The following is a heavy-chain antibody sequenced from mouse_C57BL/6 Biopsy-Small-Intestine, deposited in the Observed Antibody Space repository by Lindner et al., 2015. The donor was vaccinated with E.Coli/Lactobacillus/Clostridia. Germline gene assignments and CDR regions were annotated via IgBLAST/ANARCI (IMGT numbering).Heavy chain of an antibody. CDR3: IPFLAY. Sequence: VQLQESGAELVRPGASVKLSCKASGYTFTDYEMHWVKQTPVHGLEWIGAIDPETGGTAYNQKFKGKATLTAGKSSSTAYMELRSLTSEDSAVYYCIPFLAYWGQGTLVTVSA. V-gene: IGHV1-15*01. CDR2: IDPETGGT. CDR1: GYTFTDYE. J-gene: IGHJ3*01.